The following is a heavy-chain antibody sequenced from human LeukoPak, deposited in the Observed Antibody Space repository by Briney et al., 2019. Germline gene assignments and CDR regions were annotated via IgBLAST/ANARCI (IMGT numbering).Heavy chain of an antibody. CDR3: ASGYDFWDGSKRGFDY. Sequence: GGSLRLSCAASGFTFRTFSMNWVRQAPGEGLEWVSYISSSGAAIYYTHTVKGRFTISRDNAKSSLFMQMESLRAEDTAVYYCASGYDFWDGSKRGFDYWGQGTLVTVPS. J-gene: IGHJ4*02. D-gene: IGHD3-3*01. CDR1: GFTFRTFS. V-gene: IGHV3-48*01. CDR2: ISSSGAAI.